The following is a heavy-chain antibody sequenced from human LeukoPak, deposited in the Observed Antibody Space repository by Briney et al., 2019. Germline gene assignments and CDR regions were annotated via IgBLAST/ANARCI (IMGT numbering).Heavy chain of an antibody. CDR3: AKPYYYDSTGYEYYYYGMDV. CDR1: GFTFSRYA. D-gene: IGHD3-22*01. Sequence: GGSLTLSCAGSGFTFSRYAMSCVREAPGKGLEWVSAISRSGGRTYYADSVKGRSTISRDNSQHTLYLQMSSLRGQDTAIYYCAKPYYYDSTGYEYYYYGMDVWGQGTTVTVSS. V-gene: IGHV3-23*01. CDR2: ISRSGGRT. J-gene: IGHJ6*02.